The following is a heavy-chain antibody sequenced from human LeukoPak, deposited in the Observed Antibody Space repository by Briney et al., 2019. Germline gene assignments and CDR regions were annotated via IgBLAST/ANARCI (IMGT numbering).Heavy chain of an antibody. J-gene: IGHJ5*02. Sequence: GGSLRLSCAAPGFTFISYGMHWVRQAPGKGLEWVAVISYDGTNKYYADSVKGRFTISRDNSKSTLYLQMNSLRAEDTAVYFCAKDPGAGVAGNWFDPWGQGTLVTVSS. D-gene: IGHD3-10*01. V-gene: IGHV3-30*18. CDR3: AKDPGAGVAGNWFDP. CDR1: GFTFISYG. CDR2: ISYDGTNK.